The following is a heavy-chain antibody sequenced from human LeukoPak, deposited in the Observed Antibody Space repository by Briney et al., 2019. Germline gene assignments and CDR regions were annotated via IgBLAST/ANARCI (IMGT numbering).Heavy chain of an antibody. D-gene: IGHD3-3*01. CDR1: GFTSSSYA. V-gene: IGHV3-23*01. CDR2: ISGSGGGT. CDR3: AKVLRLDAFDI. Sequence: GASLRLSCAASGFTSSSYAMSWVRQAPGRGLEWVSTISGSGGGTYYADSGKGRFTISRDNSKNTLYLKMNGLRAEDTAVYYCAKVLRLDAFDIWGQGTMVTVSS. J-gene: IGHJ3*02.